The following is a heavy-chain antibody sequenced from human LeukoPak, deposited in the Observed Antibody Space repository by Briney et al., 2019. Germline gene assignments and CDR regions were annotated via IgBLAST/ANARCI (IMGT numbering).Heavy chain of an antibody. Sequence: GGSLRLSCVASGFTFSSFSMSWVRQAPGKGLEWVSYISSSSDVYYADSVKGRFTISRDNAKNSLYLQMNSLRAEDTAVYYCVHCSSTSCYGDYYGMDVWGQGTTVTVSS. J-gene: IGHJ6*02. CDR2: ISSSSDV. CDR1: GFTFSSFS. D-gene: IGHD2-2*01. V-gene: IGHV3-21*05. CDR3: VHCSSTSCYGDYYGMDV.